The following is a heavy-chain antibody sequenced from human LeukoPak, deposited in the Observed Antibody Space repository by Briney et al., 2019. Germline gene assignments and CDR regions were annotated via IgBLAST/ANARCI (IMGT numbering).Heavy chain of an antibody. Sequence: GGTLRHSRVESRHIIISFGQHGVRNGPGNGLEWEAYIRYDESYKYYADFVKGRFTMSRDNSKNMVDLRITSLRGEDTAVYFCARQMIEGRHYYSMDVWGKGSSVTVSS. V-gene: IGHV3-30*02. D-gene: IGHD3-22*01. CDR2: IRYDESYK. CDR1: RHIIISFG. CDR3: ARQMIEGRHYYSMDV. J-gene: IGHJ6*03.